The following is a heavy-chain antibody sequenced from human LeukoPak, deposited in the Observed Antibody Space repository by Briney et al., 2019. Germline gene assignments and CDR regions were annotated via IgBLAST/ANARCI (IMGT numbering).Heavy chain of an antibody. J-gene: IGHJ4*02. CDR2: IYTSGST. CDR1: GGSLSSGSYY. V-gene: IGHV4-61*02. D-gene: IGHD5-18*01. CDR3: ARASSYGYRSDY. Sequence: SQTLSLTCTVSGGSLSSGSYYWSWIRQPAGKGLEWIGRIYTSGSTNYNPSLKSRVTISVDTSKNQFSLKLSSVTAAGTAVYYCARASSYGYRSDYWGQGTLVTVSS.